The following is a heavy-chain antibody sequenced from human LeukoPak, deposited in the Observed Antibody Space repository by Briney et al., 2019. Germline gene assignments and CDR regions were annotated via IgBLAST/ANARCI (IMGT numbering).Heavy chain of an antibody. J-gene: IGHJ4*02. CDR2: INHSGST. CDR1: GGSFSGYY. V-gene: IGHV4-34*01. Sequence: SETLSLTCAVYGGSFSGYYWSWIRQPPGKGLEWIGEINHSGSTYYNPSLKSRVTISVDTSKNQFSLKLSSVTAADTAVYYCARGVVVTAIDFDYWGQGTLVTVSS. CDR3: ARGVVVTAIDFDY. D-gene: IGHD2-21*02.